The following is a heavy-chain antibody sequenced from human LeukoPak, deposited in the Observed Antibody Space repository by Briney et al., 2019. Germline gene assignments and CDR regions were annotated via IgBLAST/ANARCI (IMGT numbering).Heavy chain of an antibody. J-gene: IGHJ6*02. Sequence: SETLSLTCTVSGGSISSYYWSWIRQPPGKGLEWIGYIYYSGSTNYNPSLKSRVTISVDTSKNQFSLKLSSMTAADTAVYYCAREYYYDSSGYPIYYYYYGMDVWGQGTTVTVSS. CDR3: AREYYYDSSGYPIYYYYYGMDV. CDR1: GGSISSYY. CDR2: IYYSGST. V-gene: IGHV4-59*01. D-gene: IGHD3-22*01.